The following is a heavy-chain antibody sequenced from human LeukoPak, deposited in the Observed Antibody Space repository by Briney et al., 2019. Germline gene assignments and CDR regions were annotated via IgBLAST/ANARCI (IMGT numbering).Heavy chain of an antibody. CDR3: ARKGRWLQAVDY. CDR2: ISSSSSYI. D-gene: IGHD5-24*01. J-gene: IGHJ4*02. V-gene: IGHV3-21*01. CDR1: GFTFSSYS. Sequence: PGGSLRLSCAASGFTFSSYSMNWDRQAPGKGLEWVSSISSSSSYIYYADSVKGRFTISRDNAKNSLYLQMNSLRAEDTAVYYCARKGRWLQAVDYWGQGTLVTVSS.